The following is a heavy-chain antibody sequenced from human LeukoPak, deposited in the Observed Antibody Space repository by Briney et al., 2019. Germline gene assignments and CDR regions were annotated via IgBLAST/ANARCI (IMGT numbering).Heavy chain of an antibody. CDR2: IYYSGST. V-gene: IGHV4-59*01. D-gene: IGHD4-17*01. J-gene: IGHJ4*02. CDR1: GGSISSYY. Sequence: SETLSLTCTVSGGSISSYYWSWIRQPPGKGLEWIGYIYYSGSTNYNPSLKSRVTISVDTSKNQFSLKLSSVTAADSAVYYCASGIDYGEYYFDYWGQGTLVTVSS. CDR3: ASGIDYGEYYFDY.